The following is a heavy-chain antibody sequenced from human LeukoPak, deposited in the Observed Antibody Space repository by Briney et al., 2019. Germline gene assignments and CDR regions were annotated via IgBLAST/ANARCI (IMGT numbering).Heavy chain of an antibody. CDR3: AKDPPRGLTGYYNGY. Sequence: QPGGSLRLSCAASGFTFSSSGMHWVRQAPGKGLEWVAFIRYDGTSKYYADSVKGRFTISRDNSKNTVYLQMNSLRAEDTAVYYCAKDPPRGLTGYYNGYWGQGTLVTVSS. CDR2: IRYDGTSK. V-gene: IGHV3-30*02. CDR1: GFTFSSSG. D-gene: IGHD3-9*01. J-gene: IGHJ4*02.